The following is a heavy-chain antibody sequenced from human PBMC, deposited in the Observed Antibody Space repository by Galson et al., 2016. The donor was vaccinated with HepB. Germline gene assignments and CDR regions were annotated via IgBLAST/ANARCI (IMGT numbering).Heavy chain of an antibody. CDR1: GFTFSSYA. V-gene: IGHV3-23*01. J-gene: IGHJ6*03. D-gene: IGHD6-19*01. Sequence: SLRLSCAASGFTFSSYAMRWVRQAPGKGLEWVSSISGSGGTTDYADSVKGHFTISRDNSKNTLYLQMNSLRAEDTAVYYCAARYGYSSGGARYFYYYMDVWGKGTTVTVSS. CDR2: ISGSGGTT. CDR3: AARYGYSSGGARYFYYYMDV.